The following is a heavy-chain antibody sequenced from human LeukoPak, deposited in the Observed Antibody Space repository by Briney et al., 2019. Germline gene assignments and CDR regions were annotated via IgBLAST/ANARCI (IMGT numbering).Heavy chain of an antibody. D-gene: IGHD1-26*01. CDR2: INPNSGGT. Sequence: ASVKVSCKASGYTFTGYYMHWVRQAPGQGLEWMGWINPNSGGTNYAQKFQGRVTMTRDTSISTACMELSRLRSDDTAVYYCARYSGSYGSFYYWGQGTLVTVSS. CDR1: GYTFTGYY. V-gene: IGHV1-2*02. J-gene: IGHJ4*02. CDR3: ARYSGSYGSFYY.